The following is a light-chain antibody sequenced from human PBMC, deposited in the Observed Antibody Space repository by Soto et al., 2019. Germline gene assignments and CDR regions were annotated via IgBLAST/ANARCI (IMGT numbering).Light chain of an antibody. J-gene: IGLJ2*01. CDR1: SSNIGSNT. Sequence: QSVLTQPPSASGTPGQIVAISCSGSSSNIGSNTVTWYQQLPGTAPKLLIYSTSQRSSGVPGRFSGSKSGASASLSISGLQSEDEGDYYCAAWDDSLSGVVFGGGTKLTVL. CDR3: AAWDDSLSGVV. V-gene: IGLV1-44*01. CDR2: STS.